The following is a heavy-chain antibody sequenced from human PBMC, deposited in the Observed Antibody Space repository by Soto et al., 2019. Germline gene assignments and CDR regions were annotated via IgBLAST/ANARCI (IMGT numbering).Heavy chain of an antibody. V-gene: IGHV3-23*01. J-gene: IGHJ4*02. CDR1: GFTFSSYA. CDR2: ISGSGGST. CDR3: ARIEYDYIWGSYRSGHFDY. D-gene: IGHD3-16*02. Sequence: GGSLRLSCAASGFTFSSYAMSWVRQAPGKGLEWVSAISGSGGSTYYADSVKGRFTISRDNAKNTLYLQMNSLRAEDTAVYYCARIEYDYIWGSYRSGHFDYWGQGTLVTVSS.